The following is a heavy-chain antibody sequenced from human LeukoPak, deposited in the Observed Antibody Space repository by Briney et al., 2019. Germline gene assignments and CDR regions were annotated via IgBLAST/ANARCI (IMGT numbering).Heavy chain of an antibody. CDR2: IIPTFGTA. J-gene: IGHJ4*02. D-gene: IGHD3-22*01. CDR1: GGTFSSYA. Sequence: SVKVSCKASGGTFSSYAISWVRQAPGQGLEWMGRIIPTFGTANYAQKFQGRVTITTDESTSTAYMELSSLRSEDTAVYYCARVLSYYDSSGYPPFDWGQGTLVTVSS. V-gene: IGHV1-69*05. CDR3: ARVLSYYDSSGYPPFD.